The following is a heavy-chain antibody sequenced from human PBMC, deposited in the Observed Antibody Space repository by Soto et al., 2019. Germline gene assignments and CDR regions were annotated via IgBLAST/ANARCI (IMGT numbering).Heavy chain of an antibody. CDR3: ARDQGIVVVPAPRVAWFDP. CDR2: IIPILGIA. J-gene: IGHJ5*02. D-gene: IGHD2-2*01. Sequence: ASVKVSCKASGGTFSSYTISWVRQAPGQGLEWMGRIIPILGIANYAQKFQGRVTITADKSTSTAYMELSSLRSEDTAVYYCARDQGIVVVPAPRVAWFDPWGQGTLVTVSS. V-gene: IGHV1-69*04. CDR1: GGTFSSYT.